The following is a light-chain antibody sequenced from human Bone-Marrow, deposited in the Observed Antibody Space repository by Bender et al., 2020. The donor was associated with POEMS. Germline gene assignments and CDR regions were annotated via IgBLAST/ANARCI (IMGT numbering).Light chain of an antibody. V-gene: IGLV1-40*01. CDR1: SSNTGSGYD. Sequence: QSVLTQPPSVSGAPGQRVTISCTGSSSNTGSGYDVHWYQHPPGTAPKLLIYGNTNRPSGVPDRFSGSKSGTSASLAITGLQAEDEGDYYCQSYDNSLGGWVFGGGTKLTVL. CDR2: GNT. J-gene: IGLJ3*02. CDR3: QSYDNSLGGWV.